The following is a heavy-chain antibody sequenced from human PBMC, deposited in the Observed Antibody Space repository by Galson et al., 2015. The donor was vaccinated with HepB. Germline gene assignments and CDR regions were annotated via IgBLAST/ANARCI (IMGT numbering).Heavy chain of an antibody. CDR3: ASFDRDYVWGSYQS. CDR2: IKQDGSEK. J-gene: IGHJ5*02. CDR1: GFTFSSYW. V-gene: IGHV3-7*01. Sequence: SLRLSCAASGFTFSSYWMSWVRQAPGKGLEWVANIKQDGSEKYYVDSVKGRFTISRDNAKNSLYLQMNSLRAEDTAVYYCASFDRDYVWGSYQSWGQGTLVTVPS. D-gene: IGHD3-16*02.